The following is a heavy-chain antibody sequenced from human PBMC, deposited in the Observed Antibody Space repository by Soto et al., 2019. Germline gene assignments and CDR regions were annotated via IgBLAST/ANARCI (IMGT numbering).Heavy chain of an antibody. CDR1: GFTFTSYG. Sequence: GASVKVSCKASGFTFTSYGISWVRQAPGQGLEWMGWISAYNGNTNYAEKFQDRVTVTTDTSTSTAYMELRSLRSDDTAVYYCARAPSPGTFHLWGQGTLLTVSS. J-gene: IGHJ3*01. CDR3: ARAPSPGTFHL. V-gene: IGHV1-18*01. CDR2: ISAYNGNT.